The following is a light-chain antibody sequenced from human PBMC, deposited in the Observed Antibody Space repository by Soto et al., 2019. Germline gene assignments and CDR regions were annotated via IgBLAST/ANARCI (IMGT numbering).Light chain of an antibody. V-gene: IGKV3-15*01. CDR3: QQRSDWPLT. CDR1: QSVRSN. CDR2: DAS. J-gene: IGKJ4*01. Sequence: EKVMTQSPATLSVSPGERATLSCRASQSVRSNLAWYQQKPGQPPRLLIYDASTRATGIPSRFSGSGSGTEFTLTISSLKSEDFAVYYCQQRSDWPLTFGGGTKVEIK.